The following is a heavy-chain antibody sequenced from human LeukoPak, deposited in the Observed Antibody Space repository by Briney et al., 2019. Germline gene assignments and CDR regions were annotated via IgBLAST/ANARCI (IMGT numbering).Heavy chain of an antibody. J-gene: IGHJ5*02. V-gene: IGHV4-39*01. CDR1: GGSISSSSYY. CDR2: IYHSGST. CDR3: ATAHWFDP. Sequence: SETLSLTCTVSGGSISSSSYYWGWIRQPPGKGLEWIGSIYHSGSTYYNPSLKSRVTISVDTSKNQFSLKLSSVTAADTAVYYCATAHWFDPWGQGTLVTVSS.